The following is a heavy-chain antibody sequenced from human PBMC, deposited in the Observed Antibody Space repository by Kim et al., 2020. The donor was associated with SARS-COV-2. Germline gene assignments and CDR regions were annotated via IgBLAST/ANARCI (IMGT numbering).Heavy chain of an antibody. CDR2: INHSGST. J-gene: IGHJ4*02. CDR1: GGSFSGYY. CDR3: ARGLYYGSPARSYYFDY. V-gene: IGHV4-34*01. Sequence: SETLSLTCAVYGGSFSGYYWSWIRQPPGKGLEWIGEINHSGSTNYNPSLKSRVTISVDTSKNQFSLKLSSVTAADTAVYYCARGLYYGSPARSYYFDYWGQGTLVTVSS. D-gene: IGHD3-10*01.